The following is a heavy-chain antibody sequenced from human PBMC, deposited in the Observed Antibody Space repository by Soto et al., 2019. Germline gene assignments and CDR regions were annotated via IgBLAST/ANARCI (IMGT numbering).Heavy chain of an antibody. V-gene: IGHV3-33*01. Sequence: QAQLVESGGGVVQPGRSLRLSCAASGFIFSSYGMHWVRQAPGKGLEWVAVIWYDGSNTYYPDSVKGRFTISRDNSKNTLYLQMNSLRAEDTALYYCARDLTFRGANDYYYGMDVWGQGTTYTVSS. CDR2: IWYDGSNT. CDR3: ARDLTFRGANDYYYGMDV. CDR1: GFIFSSYG. D-gene: IGHD3-16*01. J-gene: IGHJ6*02.